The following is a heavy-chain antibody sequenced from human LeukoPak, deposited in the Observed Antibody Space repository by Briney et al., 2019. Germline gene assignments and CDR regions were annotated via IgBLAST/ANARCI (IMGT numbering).Heavy chain of an antibody. CDR1: GFIFSNYW. CDR3: AREGYSSAYVAY. Sequence: PGGSLRLSCAASGFIFSNYWMHWVRQTPGKGLVWVSRINSDGSSTSYADSVKGRFTISRDNAKNTLYLQMNSLRAEDTAVYYCAREGYSSAYVAYWGQGTLVTVSS. J-gene: IGHJ4*02. V-gene: IGHV3-74*01. CDR2: INSDGSST. D-gene: IGHD6-19*01.